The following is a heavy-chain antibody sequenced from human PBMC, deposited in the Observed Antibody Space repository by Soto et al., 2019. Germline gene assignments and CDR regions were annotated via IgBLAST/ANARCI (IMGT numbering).Heavy chain of an antibody. Sequence: QLQLQESGPGLVKPSETLSLTCTVSGGSISSSSYYWGWIRQPPGKGLEWIGSIYYSGSTYNNPSLKSRVTISVDTSKNQFSLKLSSVTAADTAVYYCARHGYNHNFDYWGQGTLVTVSS. D-gene: IGHD5-12*01. V-gene: IGHV4-39*01. CDR1: GGSISSSSYY. CDR3: ARHGYNHNFDY. CDR2: IYYSGST. J-gene: IGHJ4*02.